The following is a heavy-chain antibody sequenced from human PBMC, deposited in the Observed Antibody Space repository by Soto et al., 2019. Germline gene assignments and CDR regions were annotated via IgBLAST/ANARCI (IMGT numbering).Heavy chain of an antibody. J-gene: IGHJ6*02. CDR1: GFTVSSNY. V-gene: IGHV3-53*01. CDR3: ARSLLMELLDSSSWYVRYYYYGMDV. Sequence: EVQLVEAGGGLSQPGGSLRLSCAASGFTVSSNYMSWVRQAPGKGLEWVSVIYSGGSTYYADSVKGRFTISRDNSKNTLYLQMNSLRAEDTAVYYCARSLLMELLDSSSWYVRYYYYGMDVWGQGTTVTVSS. CDR2: IYSGGST. D-gene: IGHD6-13*01.